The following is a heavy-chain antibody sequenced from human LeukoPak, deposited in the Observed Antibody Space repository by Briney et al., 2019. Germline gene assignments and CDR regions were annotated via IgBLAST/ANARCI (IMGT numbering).Heavy chain of an antibody. V-gene: IGHV3-7*03. CDR2: IKQDGSVQ. D-gene: IGHD6-19*01. J-gene: IGHJ4*02. CDR3: ARKWAVAGSSYFDY. Sequence: PGGSLRLSCTASRFTFSNYWMSWVRQAPGKGLEWVANIKQDGSVQYYVDSVKGRFTISRDNAKNSLYLQMNSLRAEDTAVYYCARKWAVAGSSYFDYWGQGTLVTVSS. CDR1: RFTFSNYW.